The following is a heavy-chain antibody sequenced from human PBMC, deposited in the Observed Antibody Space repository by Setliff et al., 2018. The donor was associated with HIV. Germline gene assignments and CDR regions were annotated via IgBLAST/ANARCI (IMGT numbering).Heavy chain of an antibody. CDR2: IYYDGST. D-gene: IGHD6-19*01. V-gene: IGHV4-39*01. Sequence: SETLSLTCTVSGGSISTSSYYWGWIRQSPGKGLEWIGTIYYDGSTYYNPSLKSRVTISVDTSEKQFSLKLSSVAAADTAVYYCARASGDTSKFVNYYYYYMDVWGKGTTVTVSS. CDR1: GGSISTSSYY. CDR3: ARASGDTSKFVNYYYYYMDV. J-gene: IGHJ6*03.